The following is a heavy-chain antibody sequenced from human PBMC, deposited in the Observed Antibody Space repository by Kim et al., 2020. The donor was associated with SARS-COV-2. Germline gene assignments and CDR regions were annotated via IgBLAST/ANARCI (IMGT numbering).Heavy chain of an antibody. D-gene: IGHD3-3*01. CDR2: LYYSGNT. Sequence: SETLSLTCAVTTASISSGSYYWGWIRQPPGKPLEWIGTLYYSGNTYYNPSLNSRLTLSIDTSKNQLSLQLKSMTAADAAVYFCARQGRSGSYPAPLDYWGQGALVTVYS. V-gene: IGHV4-39*01. CDR1: TASISSGSYY. CDR3: ARQGRSGSYPAPLDY. J-gene: IGHJ4*02.